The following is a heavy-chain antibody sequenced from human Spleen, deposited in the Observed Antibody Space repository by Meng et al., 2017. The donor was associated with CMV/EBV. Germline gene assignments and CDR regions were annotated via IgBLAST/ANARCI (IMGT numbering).Heavy chain of an antibody. CDR1: GFTFSSYS. V-gene: IGHV3-21*01. CDR3: ARESRGGPAAIAD. J-gene: IGHJ4*02. D-gene: IGHD2-2*02. Sequence: GGSLRLSCAASGFTFSSYSMNWVRQAPGKGLEWVSSISSSSSYIYYADSVKGRFTISRDNAKNSLYLQMNSLRAEDTAVYYCARESRGGPAAIADWGQGTLVTVSS. CDR2: ISSSSSYI.